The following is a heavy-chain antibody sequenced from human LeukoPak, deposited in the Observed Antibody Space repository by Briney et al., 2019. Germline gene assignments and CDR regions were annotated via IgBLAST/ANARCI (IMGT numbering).Heavy chain of an antibody. CDR3: ARGGATTPSPRY. D-gene: IGHD1-26*01. J-gene: IGHJ4*02. Sequence: PGGSLRLSCAASGFTFSSYAMHWVRQAPGKGLEWVAVISYDGSNKYYADSVKGRFTISRDNSKNTLYLQMNSLRAEDTAVYYCARGGATTPSPRYWGQGTLVTVSS. CDR2: ISYDGSNK. CDR1: GFTFSSYA. V-gene: IGHV3-30*04.